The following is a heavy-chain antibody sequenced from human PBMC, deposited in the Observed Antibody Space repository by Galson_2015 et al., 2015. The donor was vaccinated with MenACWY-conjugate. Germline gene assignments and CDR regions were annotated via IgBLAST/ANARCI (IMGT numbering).Heavy chain of an antibody. CDR2: IYYSGST. V-gene: IGHV4-31*03. CDR1: GASISSGGYY. Sequence: NLSLTCTVSGASISSGGYYWSWIRPHPGKGLEWIGYIYYSGSTSYNPSLKSRLTISVDPSKNQFSLQLTSVTAADTAVYYCARDGGYGSGTYHFDYWGQGTLVTVSS. CDR3: ARDGGYGSGTYHFDY. J-gene: IGHJ4*02. D-gene: IGHD3-10*01.